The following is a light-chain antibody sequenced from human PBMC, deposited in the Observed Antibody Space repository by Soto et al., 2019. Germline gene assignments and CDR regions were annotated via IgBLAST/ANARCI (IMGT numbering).Light chain of an antibody. CDR1: QSILDRSNSKNY. V-gene: IGKV4-1*01. Sequence: IVLTQSPDSLAVSLGEMATISCKSSQSILDRSNSKNYLAWYQQKPGQPPKMLIYWASTRESGVPDRFSGSGSGTDFTLTISGLQSEDVAVYYCHQFNTSPQTFGQGTTVEIK. CDR2: WAS. CDR3: HQFNTSPQT. J-gene: IGKJ1*01.